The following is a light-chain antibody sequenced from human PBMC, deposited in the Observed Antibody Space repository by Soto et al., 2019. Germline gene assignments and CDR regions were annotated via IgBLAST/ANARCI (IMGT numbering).Light chain of an antibody. CDR3: SSYTDRNNLV. V-gene: IGLV2-8*01. Sequence: LTQSPSASGSPGQSVTISCTGTSSDIGGYNSVSWYQQHPGKAPKVMIYDVSKRPSGVPDRFSGSKSGNTASLTVSALQAEDEADYYCSSYTDRNNLVFGTGTKV. J-gene: IGLJ1*01. CDR2: DVS. CDR1: SSDIGGYNS.